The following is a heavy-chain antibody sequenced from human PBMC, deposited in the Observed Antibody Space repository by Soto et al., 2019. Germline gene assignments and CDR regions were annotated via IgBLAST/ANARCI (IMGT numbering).Heavy chain of an antibody. CDR3: ARFSGSYTRGLDY. Sequence: EVQLVESGGGLVQPGGSLRLSCAASGFTFSDHYMDWVRQAPGKGLEWVGRSRNKANSYSTEYAASVKGRFTISRDESKNSLYLQMNSLKTDYTAVYYCARFSGSYTRGLDYWGQGTLVTVSS. CDR2: SRNKANSYST. V-gene: IGHV3-72*01. CDR1: GFTFSDHY. D-gene: IGHD1-26*01. J-gene: IGHJ4*02.